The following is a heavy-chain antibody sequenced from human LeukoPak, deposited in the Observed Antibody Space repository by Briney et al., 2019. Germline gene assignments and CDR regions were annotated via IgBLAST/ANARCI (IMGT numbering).Heavy chain of an antibody. CDR3: ARWSDGSSAYYGP. V-gene: IGHV4-59*01. J-gene: IGHJ5*02. CDR2: IYYSGST. Sequence: SETLSLTCTVSGGSISSYYWSWIRQPPGKGLEWIGYIYYSGSTKYNPSLKSRVTMSVDTSKSQFSLKLTSVTAADTAVYYCARWSDGSSAYYGPWGQGTLVTVSS. CDR1: GGSISSYY. D-gene: IGHD3-22*01.